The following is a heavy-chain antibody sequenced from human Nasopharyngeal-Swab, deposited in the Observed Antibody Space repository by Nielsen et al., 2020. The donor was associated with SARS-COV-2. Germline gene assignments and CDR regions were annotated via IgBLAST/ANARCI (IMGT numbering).Heavy chain of an antibody. D-gene: IGHD2-15*01. J-gene: IGHJ4*02. Sequence: WIRQPPGKGLVWVSRINSDGSIIDYADSLKGRFTISRDNARNTLNLQMNSLRAEDTALYYCVCGETTPSDYWGQGTLVTVSS. V-gene: IGHV3-74*01. CDR3: VCGETTPSDY. CDR2: INSDGSII.